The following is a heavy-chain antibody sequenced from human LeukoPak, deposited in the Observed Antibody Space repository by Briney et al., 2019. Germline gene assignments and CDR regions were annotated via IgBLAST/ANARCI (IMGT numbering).Heavy chain of an antibody. Sequence: PRGSLRLSCAASGFTFSSYWMSWVRQAPGKGLEWVANIKQDGSEKYYVDSVKGRFTISRDNAKNSLYLQMNSLRAEDTAVYYCARGIAASGAYNWFDPWGQGTLVTVSS. CDR1: GFTFSSYW. CDR3: ARGIAASGAYNWFDP. CDR2: IKQDGSEK. J-gene: IGHJ5*02. D-gene: IGHD6-13*01. V-gene: IGHV3-7*01.